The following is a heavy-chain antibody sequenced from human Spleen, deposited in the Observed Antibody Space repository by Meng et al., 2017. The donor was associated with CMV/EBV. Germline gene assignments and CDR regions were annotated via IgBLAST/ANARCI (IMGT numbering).Heavy chain of an antibody. CDR1: GGCFGGYY. CDR2: INHSGST. V-gene: IGHV4-34*01. D-gene: IGHD5-18*01. CDR3: ARSDGRIAPGHY. J-gene: IGHJ4*02. Sequence: QRPQTGQGLVKPSWLLSRTCTVSGGCFGGYYRSWIRQPPGKGLEWIGEINHSGSTNYNTSLKSRVTISVDTCKNQFSLKLSSVTAADTAVYYCARSDGRIAPGHYWGQGTLVTVSS.